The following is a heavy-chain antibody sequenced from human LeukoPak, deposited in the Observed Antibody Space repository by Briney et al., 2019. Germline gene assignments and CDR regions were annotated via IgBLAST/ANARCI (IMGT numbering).Heavy chain of an antibody. Sequence: GASLKISCKGSGYSFNNYWVGWVRQMPGKGLEWMGIIYPGDSDTIYSPSFQGQVTISADKSISTSYLQWSSLKASDNAMYYCARQGAGYSSSFIDYWGQGTLVTVSS. V-gene: IGHV5-51*01. CDR1: GYSFNNYW. J-gene: IGHJ4*02. CDR2: IYPGDSDT. CDR3: ARQGAGYSSSFIDY. D-gene: IGHD6-13*01.